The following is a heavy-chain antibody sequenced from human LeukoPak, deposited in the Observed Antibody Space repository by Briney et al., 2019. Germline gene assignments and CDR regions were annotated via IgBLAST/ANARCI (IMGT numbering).Heavy chain of an antibody. CDR1: GGSFSGYY. D-gene: IGHD3-22*01. Sequence: SETLSLTCAVYGGSFSGYYWSWIRQPPGKGLEWIGEINHSGSTNYNPSLKSRVTISVDTSKNPLSLKLSSVTAAHTAVYYCARGPYYDSSGPPPDYYGMDVWGQGTTVTVSS. V-gene: IGHV4-34*01. CDR2: INHSGST. J-gene: IGHJ6*02. CDR3: ARGPYYDSSGPPPDYYGMDV.